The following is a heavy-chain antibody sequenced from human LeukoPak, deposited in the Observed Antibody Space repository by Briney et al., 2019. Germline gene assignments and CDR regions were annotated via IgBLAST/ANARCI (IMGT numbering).Heavy chain of an antibody. CDR3: ASLVGATTSVGGVAPYFDY. CDR2: IYPGDSDT. D-gene: IGHD1-26*01. CDR1: GYSFTSYW. V-gene: IGHV5-51*01. J-gene: IGHJ4*02. Sequence: GESLKISCKGSGYSFTSYWIGWVRQMPGKGLEWMGIIYPGDSDTRYSPSFQGQVTITADKSISTAYLQWSSLKASDTAMYYCASLVGATTSVGGVAPYFDYWGQGTLVTVSS.